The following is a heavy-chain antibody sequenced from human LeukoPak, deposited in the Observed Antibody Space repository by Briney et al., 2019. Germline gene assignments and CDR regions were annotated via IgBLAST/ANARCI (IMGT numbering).Heavy chain of an antibody. CDR1: GYTFTSYD. D-gene: IGHD1-1*01. CDR2: MNPNSGNT. J-gene: IGHJ5*02. V-gene: IGHV1-8*01. CDR3: ARGVQGPLGDWFDP. Sequence: GASVKVSCKASGYTFTSYDINWVRQATGQGLEWMGWMNPNSGNTGYAQKFQGRVTMTRNTSVSTAYMELSSLRSEDTAVYYCARGVQGPLGDWFDPWGQGTLVTVSS.